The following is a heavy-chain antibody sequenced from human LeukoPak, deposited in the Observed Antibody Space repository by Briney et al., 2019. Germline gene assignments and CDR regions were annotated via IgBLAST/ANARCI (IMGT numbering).Heavy chain of an antibody. D-gene: IGHD4-23*01. V-gene: IGHV1-24*01. CDR3: ARRWNYKDSFEI. J-gene: IGHJ3*02. CDR1: GYTLTELS. Sequence: ASVKVSCKVSGYTLTELSMHWVRQAPGKGLEWMGGFDPEDGETIYAQKFQGRVTMTEDTSTDTAYMELSSLRSEDTAVYYCARRWNYKDSFEIWGQGTMVTVSS. CDR2: FDPEDGET.